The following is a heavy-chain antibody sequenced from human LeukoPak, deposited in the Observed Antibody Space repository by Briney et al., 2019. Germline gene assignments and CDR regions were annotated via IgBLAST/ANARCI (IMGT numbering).Heavy chain of an antibody. CDR3: AFGGAWGFDY. CDR2: MNPNSGNT. V-gene: IGHV1-8*02. Sequence: VASVKVSCKASGYTFAGYYMHWVRQAPGQGLEWMGWMNPNSGNTGYAQKFQGRVTMTRNTSISTAYMELSSLRSEDTAVYYCAFGGAWGFDYWGQGTLVTVSS. CDR1: GYTFAGYY. D-gene: IGHD3-16*01. J-gene: IGHJ4*02.